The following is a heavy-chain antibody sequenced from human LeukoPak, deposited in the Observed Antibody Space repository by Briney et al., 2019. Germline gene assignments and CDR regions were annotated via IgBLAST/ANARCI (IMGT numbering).Heavy chain of an antibody. CDR2: ISWNSGSI. CDR1: GFTFGDYA. D-gene: IGHD3-10*01. CDR3: TKDNVRSKPYYYVSGSPIWLDP. Sequence: GRSQRLSCAASGFTFGDYAMHWVRQAPGKGLEWVSGISWNSGSIGYADSVKGRFTISRDNAKNSLYLQMNSLRAEDIALDYCTKDNVRSKPYYYVSGSPIWLDPWGQGTLVTVSS. V-gene: IGHV3-9*03. J-gene: IGHJ5*02.